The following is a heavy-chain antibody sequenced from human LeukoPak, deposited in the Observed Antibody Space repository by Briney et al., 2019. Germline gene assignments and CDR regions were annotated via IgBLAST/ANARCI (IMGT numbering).Heavy chain of an antibody. CDR2: ISGSGGST. Sequence: GGSLRLSCAASGFTFSSYAMSWVRQAPGKGLEGVSAISGSGGSTYYADSVKGRFTISRDNSKNTLYLQMNSLRAEDTAVYYCAKVAPPRYSSGWPGPFDYWGQGTLVTVSS. D-gene: IGHD6-19*01. V-gene: IGHV3-23*01. J-gene: IGHJ4*02. CDR1: GFTFSSYA. CDR3: AKVAPPRYSSGWPGPFDY.